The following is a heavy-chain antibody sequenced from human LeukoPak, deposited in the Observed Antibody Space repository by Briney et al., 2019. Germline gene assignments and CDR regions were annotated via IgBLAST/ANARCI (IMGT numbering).Heavy chain of an antibody. Sequence: SETLSLTCAVSGGSISSSNWWSWVRQPPGKGLEWIGEIYHSGSTNYNPSLKSRVTISVDTSKSQLSLKLTSATAADTSVYYCARHSGLRSPFDPWGQGTLVTVSS. V-gene: IGHV4-4*02. CDR1: GGSISSSNW. D-gene: IGHD3-3*01. CDR2: IYHSGST. CDR3: ARHSGLRSPFDP. J-gene: IGHJ5*02.